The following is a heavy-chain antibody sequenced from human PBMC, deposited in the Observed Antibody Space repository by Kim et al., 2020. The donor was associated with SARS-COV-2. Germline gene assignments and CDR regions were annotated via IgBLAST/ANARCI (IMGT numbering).Heavy chain of an antibody. CDR2: IYWDDDK. J-gene: IGHJ5*02. CDR1: GFSLSTSGVG. D-gene: IGHD2-15*01. V-gene: IGHV2-5*02. Sequence: SGPTLVNPTQTLTLTCTFSGFSLSTSGVGVGWIRQPPGKALEWLALIYWDDDKRYSPSLKSRLTITKDTSKNQVVLTMTNMDPVDTATYYCAHSDPYCSGGSCYSGSSNWFDPWGQGTLVTVSS. CDR3: AHSDPYCSGGSCYSGSSNWFDP.